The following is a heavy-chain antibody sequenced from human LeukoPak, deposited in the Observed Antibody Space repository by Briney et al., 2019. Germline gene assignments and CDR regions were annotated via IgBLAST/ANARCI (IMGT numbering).Heavy chain of an antibody. J-gene: IGHJ6*03. CDR3: ARAAVGAAPMDV. CDR1: GYSISSGYY. V-gene: IGHV4-38-2*02. Sequence: SETLSLTCTVSGYSISSGYYWGWIRQPPGKGLEWIGSIYHSGSTYYNPSLKSRVTISVDTSKNQFSLKLSSVTAADTAVYYCARAAVGAAPMDVWGKGTTVTVSS. CDR2: IYHSGST. D-gene: IGHD3-10*01.